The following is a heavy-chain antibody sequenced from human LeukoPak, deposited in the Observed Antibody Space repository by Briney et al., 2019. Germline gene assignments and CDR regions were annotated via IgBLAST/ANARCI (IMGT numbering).Heavy chain of an antibody. CDR3: ARDFLNYGETLY. J-gene: IGHJ4*02. D-gene: IGHD4-17*01. Sequence: PGGSLRLSCAASGFTFSSYSMNWVRQAPGKGLEWVSSTSSSSSYIYYADSVKGRFTISRDNAKNSLYLQMNSLRAEDTAVYYCARDFLNYGETLYWGQGTLVTVSS. V-gene: IGHV3-21*01. CDR1: GFTFSSYS. CDR2: TSSSSSYI.